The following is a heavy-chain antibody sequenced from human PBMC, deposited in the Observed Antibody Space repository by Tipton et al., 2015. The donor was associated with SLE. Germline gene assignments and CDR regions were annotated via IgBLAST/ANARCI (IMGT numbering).Heavy chain of an antibody. J-gene: IGHJ3*02. CDR2: INHSGTT. V-gene: IGHV4-34*01. Sequence: TLSLTCAVYGGSFSGYYWSWIRQPPGKGLEWIGEINHSGTTNYNPSLKSRVTISVDTSKNQFSLQLNSVTPEDTAVYYCAREMWRAFDIWGQGTTVTVSS. CDR3: AREMWRAFDI. CDR1: GGSFSGYY. D-gene: IGHD2-21*01.